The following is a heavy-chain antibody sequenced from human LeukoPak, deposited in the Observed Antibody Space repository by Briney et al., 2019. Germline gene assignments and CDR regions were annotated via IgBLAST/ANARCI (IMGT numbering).Heavy chain of an antibody. CDR3: AKVPYSGSDNWFDP. Sequence: AGGSLRLSCAASGFTFSSYWMSWVRQAPGKGLEWVSAISGSGGSTYYADSVKGRFTISRDNSKNTLYLQMNSLRAEDTAVYYCAKVPYSGSDNWFDPWGQGTLVTVSS. CDR2: ISGSGGST. J-gene: IGHJ5*02. D-gene: IGHD1-26*01. V-gene: IGHV3-23*01. CDR1: GFTFSSYW.